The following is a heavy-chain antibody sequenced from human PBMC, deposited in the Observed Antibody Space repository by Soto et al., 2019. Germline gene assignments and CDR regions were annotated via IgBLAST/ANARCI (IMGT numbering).Heavy chain of an antibody. J-gene: IGHJ5*02. Sequence: ASVKVSCKASGYTFTSYGISWVRQAPGQGLEWMGWISAYNGNTNYAQKLQGRVTMTTDTSTSTAYMELRSLRSDDTAVYYCARDKGFLEWLYRFDPWGQGTLVTVSS. CDR2: ISAYNGNT. CDR3: ARDKGFLEWLYRFDP. D-gene: IGHD3-3*01. V-gene: IGHV1-18*01. CDR1: GYTFTSYG.